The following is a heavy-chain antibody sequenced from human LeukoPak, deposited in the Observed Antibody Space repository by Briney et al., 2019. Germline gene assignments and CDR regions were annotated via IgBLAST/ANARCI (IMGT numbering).Heavy chain of an antibody. V-gene: IGHV1-8*01. CDR2: MNPNSGNT. Sequence: ASVKVSCKASGYTFTSYDINWVRQATGQGLEWMGWMNPNSGNTGYAQKFQGRVTMTRNTSISTAYMELNSLRSDDTAVYYCARGVDTMVRGARFRWFDPWGQGTLVTVSS. D-gene: IGHD3-10*01. CDR1: GYTFTSYD. J-gene: IGHJ5*02. CDR3: ARGVDTMVRGARFRWFDP.